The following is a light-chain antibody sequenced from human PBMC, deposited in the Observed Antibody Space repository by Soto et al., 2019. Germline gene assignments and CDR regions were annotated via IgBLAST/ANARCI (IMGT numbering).Light chain of an antibody. J-gene: IGKJ4*01. CDR2: DTY. Sequence: EIVLTQSPATLSLSPGERATLSFRASQSVSNFLAWHHQKPGQAPRLLIYDTYNRATGIPASFSGSGSGTDFTLTISSLEPEDFAVYYCQQRSNWPLTFGGGTKVDIK. CDR3: QQRSNWPLT. V-gene: IGKV3-11*01. CDR1: QSVSNF.